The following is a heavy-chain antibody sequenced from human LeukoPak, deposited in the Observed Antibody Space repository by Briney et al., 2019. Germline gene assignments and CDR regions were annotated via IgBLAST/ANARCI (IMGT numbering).Heavy chain of an antibody. CDR2: ISAYNGNT. Sequence: ASVKVSCKASGYTFTSYGISWVRQAPGQGLEWMGWISAYNGNTNYAQKLQGRVTMTTDTSTSTAYMELRSLGSDDTAVYYCARNYYDNSGYYYFDYWGQGTLVTVSS. CDR1: GYTFTSYG. D-gene: IGHD3-22*01. J-gene: IGHJ4*02. CDR3: ARNYYDNSGYYYFDY. V-gene: IGHV1-18*01.